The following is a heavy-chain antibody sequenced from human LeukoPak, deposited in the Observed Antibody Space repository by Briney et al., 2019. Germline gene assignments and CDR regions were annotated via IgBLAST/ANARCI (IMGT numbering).Heavy chain of an antibody. J-gene: IGHJ3*02. CDR2: IIPIFGTA. Sequence: GSSVKVSCKASGGTFSSYATSWLRQAPGQGLEWMGRIIPIFGTANYAQKFQGRVTITTDESTSTAYMELSSLRSEDTAVYYCGGGSGSYGDAFDIWGQGTMVTVSS. V-gene: IGHV1-69*05. D-gene: IGHD3-10*01. CDR3: GGGSGSYGDAFDI. CDR1: GGTFSSYA.